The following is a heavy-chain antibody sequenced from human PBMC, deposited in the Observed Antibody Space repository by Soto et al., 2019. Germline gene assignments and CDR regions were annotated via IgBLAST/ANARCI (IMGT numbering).Heavy chain of an antibody. Sequence: QVQLQESGPGLVEPSETLSLNCAVSGGSVSNDNWWSWVRQPPGKGLEWIGECLHPGSTTCNPSLKSRGTISADKSRNQFSLKLTSVTATDTAIYYCARNGVFSMDSWGQGIMVTVSS. CDR1: GGSVSNDNW. CDR3: ARNGVFSMDS. V-gene: IGHV4-4*02. CDR2: CLHPGST. J-gene: IGHJ4*02. D-gene: IGHD2-8*01.